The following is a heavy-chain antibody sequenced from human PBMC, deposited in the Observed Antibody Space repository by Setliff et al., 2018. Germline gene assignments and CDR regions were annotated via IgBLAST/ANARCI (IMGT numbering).Heavy chain of an antibody. Sequence: SETLSLTCKVSGDSMNSGVYYWGWIRQPPGKGLEWIGSMYYGGGGSTYYNASLKSRVTISVDTSKNQFSLKLNSVTAADTAVYYCARAPRYFDPTGSYFDYWGQGTLVTVSS. CDR1: GDSMNSGVYY. J-gene: IGHJ4*02. V-gene: IGHV4-39*07. CDR2: MYYGGGGST. D-gene: IGHD3-9*01. CDR3: ARAPRYFDPTGSYFDY.